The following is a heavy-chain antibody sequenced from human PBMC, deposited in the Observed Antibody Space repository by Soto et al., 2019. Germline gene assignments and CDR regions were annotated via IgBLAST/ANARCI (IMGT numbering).Heavy chain of an antibody. J-gene: IGHJ3*01. D-gene: IGHD1-26*01. CDR3: ARDVSGSFYVSGINDDAYDL. Sequence: GGSVRLSCAASGFTFSSYEMNWVRQAPGKGLEWVAYISISGRTIYYADSVKGRFTISRDDAKSSLYLQMNSPRAGDTAVYYCARDVSGSFYVSGINDDAYDLWGQGTLVTVSS. CDR2: ISISGRTI. CDR1: GFTFSSYE. V-gene: IGHV3-48*03.